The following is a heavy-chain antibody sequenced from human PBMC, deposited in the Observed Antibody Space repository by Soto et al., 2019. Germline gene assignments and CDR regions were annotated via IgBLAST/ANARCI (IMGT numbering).Heavy chain of an antibody. CDR3: TTDSYITSIIVRFDY. CDR2: VKSKNDGGTT. J-gene: IGHJ4*01. V-gene: IGHV3-15*07. Sequence: WGSLRLSCAASGFTFSSYSMNWVRQAPGKGLEWVGRVKSKNDGGTTDFAAPVKGRFAISRDDSKNMVYLEMNSLQTEDTAIYYCTTDSYITSIIVRFDYWGHGTLVTVSS. D-gene: IGHD3-22*01. CDR1: GFTFSSYS.